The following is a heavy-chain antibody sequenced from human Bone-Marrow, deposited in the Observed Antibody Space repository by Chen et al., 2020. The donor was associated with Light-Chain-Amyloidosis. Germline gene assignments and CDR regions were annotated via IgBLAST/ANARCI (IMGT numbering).Heavy chain of an antibody. CDR3: ARDRPYCSSTSCPRSAFDI. V-gene: IGHV1-69*12. CDR2: IIPICGTA. D-gene: IGHD2-2*01. J-gene: IGHJ3*02. Sequence: QVQLVQSGAEVKKPGSSVKVSCKASGGTFSSYAISWVRQAPGQGLEWMGGIIPICGTANYAQKFQGRVTITADESTSTAYMELSSLRSEDTAVYYCARDRPYCSSTSCPRSAFDIWGQGTMVTVSS. CDR1: GGTFSSYA.